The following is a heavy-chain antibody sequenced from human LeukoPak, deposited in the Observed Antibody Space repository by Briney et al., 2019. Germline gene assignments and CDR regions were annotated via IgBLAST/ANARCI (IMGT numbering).Heavy chain of an antibody. CDR2: IYTSGST. V-gene: IGHV4-4*07. Sequence: SETLSLTCNVSGGSISSYYWSWIRQPAGKGLEWIGRIYTSGSTNYNPSLKSRVTMSVDTSKNQFSLKLSSVTAADTAVYYCARGLDYDSSGYYFDYWGQGTLVTVSS. CDR3: ARGLDYDSSGYYFDY. J-gene: IGHJ4*02. CDR1: GGSISSYY. D-gene: IGHD3-22*01.